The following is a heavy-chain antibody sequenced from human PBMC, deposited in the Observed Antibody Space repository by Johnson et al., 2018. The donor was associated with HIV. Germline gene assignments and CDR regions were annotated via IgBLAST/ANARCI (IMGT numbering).Heavy chain of an antibody. D-gene: IGHD6-19*01. Sequence: QVQLVESGGGVVQPGRSLRLSCAASGFTFSIYGMHWVRQAPGKGLEWVAFMRYDGSNKYYADSVKGRFTISRDNSKNTLYLQMNSLRAEDTAIYYCAKDGMVAGSGGADAFDIWGQGATVTVSS. J-gene: IGHJ3*02. V-gene: IGHV3-30*02. CDR3: AKDGMVAGSGGADAFDI. CDR2: MRYDGSNK. CDR1: GFTFSIYG.